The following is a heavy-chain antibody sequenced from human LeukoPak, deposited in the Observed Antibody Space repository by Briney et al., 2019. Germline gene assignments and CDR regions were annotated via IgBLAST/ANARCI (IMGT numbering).Heavy chain of an antibody. V-gene: IGHV3-21*01. Sequence: GESLRLSCAASGFTFSSYNMNWVRQAPGKGLEWVSSISSSSSYIYYADSVKGRFTISRDNAKNSLYLQMNSRIAEDTAVYYCARQLLLHGYYYGMDVWGQGTTVTVSS. J-gene: IGHJ6*02. CDR3: ARQLLLHGYYYGMDV. D-gene: IGHD2-15*01. CDR2: ISSSSSYI. CDR1: GFTFSSYN.